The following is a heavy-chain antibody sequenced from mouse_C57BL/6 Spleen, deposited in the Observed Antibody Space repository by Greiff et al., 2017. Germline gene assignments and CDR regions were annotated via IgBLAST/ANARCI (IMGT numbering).Heavy chain of an antibody. J-gene: IGHJ2*01. V-gene: IGHV1-4*01. CDR2: INPSSGYT. CDR1: GYTFTSYT. Sequence: VQLQQSGAELARPGASVKMSCKASGYTFTSYTMHWVKQRPGQGLEWIGYINPSSGYTKYNQKCKDKATLTADKSSSTAYMQLSSLTSEDSAVYYCAREGNYYGSSPYYFDYWGQGTTLTVSS. CDR3: AREGNYYGSSPYYFDY. D-gene: IGHD1-1*01.